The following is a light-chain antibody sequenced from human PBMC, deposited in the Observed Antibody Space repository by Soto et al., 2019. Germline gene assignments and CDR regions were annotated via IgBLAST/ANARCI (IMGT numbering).Light chain of an antibody. CDR1: QSISSW. J-gene: IGKJ1*01. CDR2: DAS. CDR3: QHYNSYWT. Sequence: DIQMTQSPSTLSASVGDRVTITCRASQSISSWLAWYQQKPGKAPKLLIYDASSLESGVPSRFSGRGSGTEFTLTISSLQPDDFANYYCQHYNSYWTLGQGTKVDLK. V-gene: IGKV1-5*01.